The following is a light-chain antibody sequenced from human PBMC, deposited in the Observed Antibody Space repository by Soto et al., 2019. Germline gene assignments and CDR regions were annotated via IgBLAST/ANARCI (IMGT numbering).Light chain of an antibody. CDR3: QQYGTSPLT. V-gene: IGKV3-15*01. CDR2: GAS. J-gene: IGKJ4*01. CDR1: QSVSSN. Sequence: EIVMTQSPATLSVSPGERATLSCRASQSVSSNLAWYQQKPGQAPRLLIYGASTRATGIPARFSGSGSGTEFTLTISRLEPEDFAVYFCQQYGTSPLTFGGGTRWIS.